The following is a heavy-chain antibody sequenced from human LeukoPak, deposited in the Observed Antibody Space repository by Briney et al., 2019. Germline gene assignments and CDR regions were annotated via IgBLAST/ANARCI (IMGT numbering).Heavy chain of an antibody. CDR3: ARHGIAVAGYDY. V-gene: IGHV4-59*08. CDR2: IYYSGST. J-gene: IGHJ4*02. Sequence: SETLSLTCTVSGGSISSYYWSWIRQPPGKGLKWIGYIYYSGSTNYNPSLKSRVTISVDTSKNQFSLKLSSVTAADTAVYYCARHGIAVAGYDYWGQGTLVTVSS. D-gene: IGHD6-19*01. CDR1: GGSISSYY.